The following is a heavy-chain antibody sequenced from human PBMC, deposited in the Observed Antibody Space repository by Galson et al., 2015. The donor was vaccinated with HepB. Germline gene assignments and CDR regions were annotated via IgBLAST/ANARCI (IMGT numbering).Heavy chain of an antibody. D-gene: IGHD6-13*01. CDR3: ARGTVSSSWYYWYFDL. CDR2: INPNSGGT. V-gene: IGHV1-2*06. Sequence: SVKVSCKASGYTFTGYYMHWVRQAPGQGLEWMGRINPNSGGTNYAQKFQGRVTMTRDTSISTAHMELSRLRSDDTAVYYCARGTVSSSWYYWYFDLWGRGTLVTVSS. CDR1: GYTFTGYY. J-gene: IGHJ2*01.